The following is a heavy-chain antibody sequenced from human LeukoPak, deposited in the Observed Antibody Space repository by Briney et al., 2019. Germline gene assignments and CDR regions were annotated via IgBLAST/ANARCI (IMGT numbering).Heavy chain of an antibody. J-gene: IGHJ4*02. CDR2: ISGSGGST. V-gene: IGHV3-23*01. D-gene: IGHD5-18*01. CDR1: GFTFSSYS. CDR3: AKRPGYTDS. Sequence: GGSLRLSCAASGFTFSSYSMNWVRQAPGKGLEWVSSISGSGGSTWYADSVKGRFTISRDNSKNTLYLQMNSLRAEDTAVYYCAKRPGYTDSWGQGTLVTVSS.